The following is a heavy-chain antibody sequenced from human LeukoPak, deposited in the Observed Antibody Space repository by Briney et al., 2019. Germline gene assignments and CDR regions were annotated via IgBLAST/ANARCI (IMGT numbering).Heavy chain of an antibody. D-gene: IGHD5-12*01. J-gene: IGHJ6*03. CDR1: GDSVSSNSAA. CDR3: ARGIVATYYYYMDV. CDR2: TYYRSKWYN. Sequence: SQTLSLTCAISGDSVSSNSAAWTWIRQSPSRGLEWLGRTYYRSKWYNDYAVSVKSRITNNPDTSKNKFYLQLNSVTPEDTAVYYCARGIVATYYYYMDVWGKGTTVTVSS. V-gene: IGHV6-1*01.